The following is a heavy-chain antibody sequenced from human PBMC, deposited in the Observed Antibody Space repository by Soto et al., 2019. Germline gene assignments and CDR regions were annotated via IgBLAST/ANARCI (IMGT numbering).Heavy chain of an antibody. Sequence: PGGSLRLSCAASGFTSSSYDFHWVRQATGKGLEWVSGIGTAGDTYYAGSVKGRFIMSRENAKNSLYLQMNSLRAGDTAVYYCTRGADGIDYWGQGALVSVSS. J-gene: IGHJ4*02. CDR2: IGTAGDT. CDR1: GFTSSSYD. V-gene: IGHV3-13*01. D-gene: IGHD3-10*01. CDR3: TRGADGIDY.